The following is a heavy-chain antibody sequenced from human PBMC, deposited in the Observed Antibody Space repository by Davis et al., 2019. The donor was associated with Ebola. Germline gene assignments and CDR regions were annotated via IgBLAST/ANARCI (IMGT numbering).Heavy chain of an antibody. Sequence: PGGSLRLSCAASGFTFSSYGMHWVRQAPGKGLEWVAVISYDGSNKYYADSVKGRFTISRDNSKNTLYLQMNSLRAEDTAVYYCAKEGQLGYGSGYYEGPGGAFDIWGQGTMVTVSS. CDR2: ISYDGSNK. CDR3: AKEGQLGYGSGYYEGPGGAFDI. CDR1: GFTFSSYG. D-gene: IGHD3-22*01. V-gene: IGHV3-30*18. J-gene: IGHJ3*02.